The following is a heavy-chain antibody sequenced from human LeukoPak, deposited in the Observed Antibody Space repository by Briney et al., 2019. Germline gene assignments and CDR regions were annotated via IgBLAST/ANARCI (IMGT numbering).Heavy chain of an antibody. CDR3: ARGPLVAGTGAAFDI. CDR1: GFTFSSYS. CDR2: ISSSSSYI. J-gene: IGHJ3*02. Sequence: GGSLRLSCAASGFTFSSYSMNWVRQAPGKGLEWVSSISSSSSYIYYADSVKGRFTISRDNAKNSLYLQMNSLRAEDTAVYYCARGPLVAGTGAAFDIWGQATMVTVSS. V-gene: IGHV3-21*01. D-gene: IGHD6-19*01.